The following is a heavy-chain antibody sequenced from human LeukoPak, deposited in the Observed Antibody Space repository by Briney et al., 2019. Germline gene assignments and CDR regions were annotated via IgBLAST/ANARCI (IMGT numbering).Heavy chain of an antibody. Sequence: PGGSLRLSCAASGFTFSDHYMDWVRQAPGKGLEWVGRTRNKANSYTTEYAASVKGRFTISRDDSKNSLYLQMNSLKTEDTAVYYCARVYSSSWSGSYFDYWGQGTLATVSS. CDR3: ARVYSSSWSGSYFDY. V-gene: IGHV3-72*01. J-gene: IGHJ4*02. CDR1: GFTFSDHY. D-gene: IGHD6-13*01. CDR2: TRNKANSYTT.